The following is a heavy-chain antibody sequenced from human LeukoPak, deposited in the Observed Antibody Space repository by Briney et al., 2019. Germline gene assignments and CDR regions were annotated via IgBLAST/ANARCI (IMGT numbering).Heavy chain of an antibody. CDR3: VADSENRSGGDY. CDR2: IDSVGNRI. J-gene: IGHJ4*02. D-gene: IGHD1-14*01. CDR1: GFTCSNYW. V-gene: IGHV3-74*01. Sequence: PGGSLRLXCAGSGFTCSNYWIHWVRRVPGKGLLSVSRIDSVGNRIVYADSVKGRFTISRDNAKNTVYLQRNRLRAEGTAVYYCVADSENRSGGDYWGQGTLVTVSS.